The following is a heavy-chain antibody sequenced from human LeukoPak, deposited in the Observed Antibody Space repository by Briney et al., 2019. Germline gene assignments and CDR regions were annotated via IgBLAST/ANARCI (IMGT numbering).Heavy chain of an antibody. CDR2: ITGSGAYT. J-gene: IGHJ4*02. CDR1: RFTFNNYA. CDR3: AKAPVTTCSGAYYYPFDY. Sequence: PGGSLRVSCTASRFTFNNYALTWVRQAPGKGLEWVASITGSGAYTSYADSVKGRFTISRDNSKNTTNLQMHSLRAEDAAVYYCAKAPVTTCSGAYYYPFDYWGQGTLVTVSS. V-gene: IGHV3-23*01. D-gene: IGHD2-15*01.